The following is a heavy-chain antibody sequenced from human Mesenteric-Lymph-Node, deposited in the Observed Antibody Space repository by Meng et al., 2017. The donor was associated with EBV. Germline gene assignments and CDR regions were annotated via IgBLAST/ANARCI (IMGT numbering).Heavy chain of an antibody. CDR3: ARDLFGSSIAGAGIFDY. D-gene: IGHD6-13*01. V-gene: IGHV1-3*01. J-gene: IGHJ4*02. CDR1: GYSFISYA. CDR2: INVGNGNT. Sequence: QVQLWQSGAEVKKSGASVKVSCKASGYSFISYAIHWVRQAPGQGLEWVGWINVGNGNTRYSQKLQGRVSITRDTAASTVYMDLSSLRSEDTAVYYCARDLFGSSIAGAGIFDYWGQGTLVTVSS.